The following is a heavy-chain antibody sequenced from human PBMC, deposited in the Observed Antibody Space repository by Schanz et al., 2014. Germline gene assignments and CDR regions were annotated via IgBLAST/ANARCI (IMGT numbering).Heavy chain of an antibody. D-gene: IGHD3-10*02. V-gene: IGHV3-66*01. J-gene: IGHJ4*02. CDR2: VHPGGST. CDR1: GFIVRSNY. Sequence: EAQLVESGGGLVQPGGSLRLSCAVSGFIVRSNYMTWVRQAPGKGLEWVSFVHPGGSTYYPDSVKGRFTISRDSSKNTLYLQMNSLRPEDTAIYYCAKNQYDDVDLSSFYFDVWGQGTLVTVSS. CDR3: AKNQYDDVDLSSFYFDV.